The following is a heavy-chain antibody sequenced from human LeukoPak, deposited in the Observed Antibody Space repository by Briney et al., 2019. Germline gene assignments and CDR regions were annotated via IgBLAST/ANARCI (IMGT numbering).Heavy chain of an antibody. J-gene: IGHJ4*02. D-gene: IGHD2/OR15-2a*01. V-gene: IGHV3-30*02. CDR3: ARDQNLAFLPLFEGDY. CDR1: GFTFSSYG. Sequence: GGSLRLSCAASGFTFSSYGMHWVRQAPGKGLEWVTFIRYDGSNKYYADSVKGRFTISRDNSKNTLNLHMNSLRAEDTAVYYCARDQNLAFLPLFEGDYWGQGTLVTVSS. CDR2: IRYDGSNK.